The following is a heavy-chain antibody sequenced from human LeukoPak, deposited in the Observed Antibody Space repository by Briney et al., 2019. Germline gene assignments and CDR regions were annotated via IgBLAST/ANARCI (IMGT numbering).Heavy chain of an antibody. Sequence: GGSLRLSCAASGFTFSSYGMHWVRQAPGKGLEWVTFIRYDGNNKYYADSVKGRFTISRDNSKNTLYLQMNSLRAEDTAVYYCAKAGGGYCSSTSCYLYYWGQGTLVTVSS. CDR2: IRYDGNNK. CDR3: AKAGGGYCSSTSCYLYY. CDR1: GFTFSSYG. D-gene: IGHD2-2*01. V-gene: IGHV3-30*02. J-gene: IGHJ4*02.